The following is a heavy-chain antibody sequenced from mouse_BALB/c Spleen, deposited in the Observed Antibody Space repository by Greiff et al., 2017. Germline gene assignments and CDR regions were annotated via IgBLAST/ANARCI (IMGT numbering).Heavy chain of an antibody. J-gene: IGHJ4*01. CDR2: ISSGGGNT. CDR3: ARHYYGSSYYYAMDY. V-gene: IGHV5-9*03. CDR1: GFTFSSYT. D-gene: IGHD1-1*01. Sequence: EVMLVESGGGLVKPGGSLKLSCAASGFTFSSYTMSWVRQTPEKRLEWVATISSGGGNTYYPDSVKGRFTISRDNAKNNLYLQMSSLRSEDTALYYCARHYYGSSYYYAMDYWGQGTSVTVSS.